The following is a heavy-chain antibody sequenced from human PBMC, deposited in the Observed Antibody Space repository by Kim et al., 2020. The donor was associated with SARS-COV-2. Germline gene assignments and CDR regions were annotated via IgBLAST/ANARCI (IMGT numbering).Heavy chain of an antibody. CDR3: ARDLGSMHRGVIINWFDP. Sequence: ASVKVSCKASGYIFVTYALHWVRQAPGQRLEWMGWINAGQGNTKYSQKFQDRVTITRDTSASTVYMELRSLTSEDTAVYYCARDLGSMHRGVIINWFDPWGQGTLVTVSP. CDR1: GYIFVTYA. V-gene: IGHV1-3*01. D-gene: IGHD3-10*01. CDR2: INAGQGNT. J-gene: IGHJ5*02.